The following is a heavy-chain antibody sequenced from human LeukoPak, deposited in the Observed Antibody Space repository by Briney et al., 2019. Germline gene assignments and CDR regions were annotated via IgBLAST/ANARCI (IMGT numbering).Heavy chain of an antibody. CDR2: ISYDGSNK. J-gene: IGHJ4*02. CDR1: GFTFSSYG. Sequence: PGGSLRLSCAASGFTFSSYGMHWVRQAPGKGLEWVAVISYDGSNKYYADSVKGRFTISRDNSKNTLYLQMNSLRAEDTAVYYCARGRERPYYFDYWGQGTLVTVSS. V-gene: IGHV3-30*03. D-gene: IGHD1-1*01. CDR3: ARGRERPYYFDY.